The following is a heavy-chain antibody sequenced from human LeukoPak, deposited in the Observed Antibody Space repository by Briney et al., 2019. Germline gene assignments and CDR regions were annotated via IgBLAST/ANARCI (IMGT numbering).Heavy chain of an antibody. V-gene: IGHV3-33*01. Sequence: GGSLRLSCAASGFTLSTYGMHWVCQAPGKGLEWVAVIWYDGSTKYYADSVKGRFTISRDNSKNTLYLQMNSLRAEDTAVYYCARERGRPYHHDSSGYYDYWGQGTPVTVSS. CDR3: ARERGRPYHHDSSGYYDY. CDR2: IWYDGSTK. CDR1: GFTLSTYG. D-gene: IGHD3-22*01. J-gene: IGHJ4*02.